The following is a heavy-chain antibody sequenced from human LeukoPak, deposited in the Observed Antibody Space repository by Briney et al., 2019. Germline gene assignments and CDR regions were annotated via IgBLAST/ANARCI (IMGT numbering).Heavy chain of an antibody. V-gene: IGHV4-59*08. CDR3: ARHGSGSEENAFDI. Sequence: SETLSPTCTVSGGSISSYYWSWIRQPPGKGLEWIGYIYYSGSTNYNPSLKSRVTISVDTSKNQFSLKLSPVTAADTAVYYCARHGSGSEENAFDIWGQGTMVTVSS. D-gene: IGHD3-10*01. J-gene: IGHJ3*02. CDR1: GGSISSYY. CDR2: IYYSGST.